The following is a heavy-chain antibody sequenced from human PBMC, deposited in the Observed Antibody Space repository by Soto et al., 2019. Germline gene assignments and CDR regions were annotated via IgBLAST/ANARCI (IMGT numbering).Heavy chain of an antibody. V-gene: IGHV1-69*06. J-gene: IGHJ4*02. CDR3: ARDLSYYDSSGYLDY. D-gene: IGHD3-22*01. CDR2: IIPIFGTE. Sequence: SVKVSCKASGGTFSSYAISWVRQAPGQGLEWMGGIIPIFGTENYAQKFQGRVTITADKSTSTAYMELSSPRSEDTAVYYCARDLSYYDSSGYLDYWGQGTLVTVSS. CDR1: GGTFSSYA.